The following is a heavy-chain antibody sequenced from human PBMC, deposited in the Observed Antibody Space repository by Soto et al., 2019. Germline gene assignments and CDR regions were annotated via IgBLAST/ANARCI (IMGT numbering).Heavy chain of an antibody. CDR1: GYIFTDYY. D-gene: IGHD3-22*01. CDR3: ARDPYYYDSSGYQGYYYGMDV. J-gene: IGHJ6*02. V-gene: IGHV1-2*04. CDR2: INPNSGGT. Sequence: ASVKVSCKASGYIFTDYYMHWVRQAPGQGLEWMGWINPNSGGTNYAQKFQGWVTMTRDTSISTAYMELSRLRSDDTAVYYCARDPYYYDSSGYQGYYYGMDVWGQGTTVTVSS.